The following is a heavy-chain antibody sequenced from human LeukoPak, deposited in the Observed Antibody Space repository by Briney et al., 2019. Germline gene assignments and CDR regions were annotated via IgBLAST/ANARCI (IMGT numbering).Heavy chain of an antibody. CDR1: GGSISSSDYY. D-gene: IGHD5-24*01. CDR2: IYHSGST. CDR3: ARVYGYNYWYFDI. J-gene: IGHJ2*01. V-gene: IGHV4-39*07. Sequence: PSETLSLTCIVSGGSISSSDYYWGWIREPPGKGLEWIATIYHSGSTYYNPSLKSRVTISGDTSKSQFSLKLSSVTAADTAVYYCARVYGYNYWYFDIWGRGTLVTVSS.